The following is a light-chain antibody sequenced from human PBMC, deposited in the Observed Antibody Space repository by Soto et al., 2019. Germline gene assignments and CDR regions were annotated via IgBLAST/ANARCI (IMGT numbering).Light chain of an antibody. CDR1: STDVGGYNY. Sequence: QSALTQPPCASGSPGQSVTLSCTGTSTDVGGYNYVSWYQQHPGKAPKLIIYEVTTRPSGVPDRFSGSKSGNTASLTVSGLQAEDEADYYCSSYSGSNSVVFGGGTKLTVL. J-gene: IGLJ2*01. CDR3: SSYSGSNSVV. CDR2: EVT. V-gene: IGLV2-8*01.